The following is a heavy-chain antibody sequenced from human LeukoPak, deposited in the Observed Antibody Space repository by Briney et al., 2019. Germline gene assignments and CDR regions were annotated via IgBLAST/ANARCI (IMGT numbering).Heavy chain of an antibody. CDR3: ARARPSGWYEIFDY. D-gene: IGHD6-19*01. Sequence: SETLSLTCTVSGGSISSSSYYWGWIRQPPGKGLEWIGSIYYSGSTYYNPSLKSRVTISVDTSKNQFSLKLSSVTAADTAVYYCARARPSGWYEIFDYWGQGTLVTVSS. CDR2: IYYSGST. CDR1: GGSISSSSYY. V-gene: IGHV4-39*07. J-gene: IGHJ4*02.